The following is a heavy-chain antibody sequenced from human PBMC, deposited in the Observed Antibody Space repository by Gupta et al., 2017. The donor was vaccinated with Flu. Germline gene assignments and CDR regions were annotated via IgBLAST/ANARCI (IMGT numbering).Heavy chain of an antibody. D-gene: IGHD6-13*01. CDR3: AKDGVRIAAAGTWIDY. V-gene: IGHV3-30*18. CDR2: ISYDGSNK. Sequence: QVQLVESGGGVVQPGRSLRLSCAASGFTFSSYGMHWVRQAPGKGLEWVAVISYDGSNKYYADSVKGRFTISRDNSKNTLYLQMNSLRAEDTAVYYCAKDGVRIAAAGTWIDYWGQGTLVTVSS. CDR1: GFTFSSYG. J-gene: IGHJ4*02.